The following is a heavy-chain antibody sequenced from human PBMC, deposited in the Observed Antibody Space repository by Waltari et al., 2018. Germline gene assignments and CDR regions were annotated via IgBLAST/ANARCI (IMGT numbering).Heavy chain of an antibody. CDR3: ARVGGVTIFGVVLEKYFDY. D-gene: IGHD3-3*01. V-gene: IGHV1-3*01. Sequence: QVQLVQSGAEVKKPGASVKVSCKASGYTFTSYAMHWVRQAPGQRLEWMGWINAGNGNTKYSQKFQGRVTITRDTSASTAYMELSSLRSEDTAVYYCARVGGVTIFGVVLEKYFDYWGQGTLVTVSS. CDR1: GYTFTSYA. CDR2: INAGNGNT. J-gene: IGHJ4*02.